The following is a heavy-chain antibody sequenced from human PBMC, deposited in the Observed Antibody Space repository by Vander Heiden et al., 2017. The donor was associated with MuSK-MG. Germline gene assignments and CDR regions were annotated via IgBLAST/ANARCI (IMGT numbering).Heavy chain of an antibody. Sequence: QVQLVQSGAEVTKPGASVKAYCKASGYTFTGYYMHWVRQAPGQGLEWMGWINPNSGGTNYAQKFQGRVTMTRDTSISTAYMELSRLRSDDTAVYYCARGAAMVPELIDYWGQGTLVTVSS. CDR1: GYTFTGYY. D-gene: IGHD5-18*01. CDR2: INPNSGGT. J-gene: IGHJ4*02. V-gene: IGHV1-2*02. CDR3: ARGAAMVPELIDY.